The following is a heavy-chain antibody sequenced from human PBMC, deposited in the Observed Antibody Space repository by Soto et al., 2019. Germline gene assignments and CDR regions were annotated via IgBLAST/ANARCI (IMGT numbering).Heavy chain of an antibody. V-gene: IGHV1-2*04. CDR3: ARDEVAAAGTSHYYYYYGMDV. J-gene: IGHJ6*02. D-gene: IGHD6-13*01. Sequence: ASVKVSCKASGYTFTGYYMHWVRQAPGQGLEWMGWINPNSGGTNYAQKFQGWVTMTRDTSISTAYMELSRLRSDDTAVYYCARDEVAAAGTSHYYYYYGMDVWGQGTTVTVSS. CDR1: GYTFTGYY. CDR2: INPNSGGT.